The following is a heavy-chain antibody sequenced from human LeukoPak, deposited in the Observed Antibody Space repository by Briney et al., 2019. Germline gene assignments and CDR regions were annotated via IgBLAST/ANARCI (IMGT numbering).Heavy chain of an antibody. V-gene: IGHV3-30-3*01. CDR1: GFTFGNYV. Sequence: PGESLRLSCAASGFTFGNYVIHWVRQAPGKGLEWLAVISYDGANKYYADSVKGRFTIPRDHSQSTVDLQMNTLRGVDTAVYYCVRSPTYYNMDVWGKGTTVTVS. J-gene: IGHJ6*03. CDR3: VRSPTYYNMDV. CDR2: ISYDGANK.